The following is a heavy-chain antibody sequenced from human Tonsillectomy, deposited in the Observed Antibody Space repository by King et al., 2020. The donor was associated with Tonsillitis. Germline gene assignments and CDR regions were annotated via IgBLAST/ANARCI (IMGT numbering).Heavy chain of an antibody. CDR1: GFTFSDYY. J-gene: IGHJ5*02. D-gene: IGHD2-2*01. CDR3: AGGGSFVVVPAAGPNWFDP. Sequence: VQLVESGGGLVKPGGSLRLSCAASGFTFSDYYMNWIRQAPGKGLEWVSYISSSGSTIYYADSVKGRFTISRDNANNSPYLQMNSLRAEDTAVYYCAGGGSFVVVPAAGPNWFDPWGQGTLVTVSS. CDR2: ISSSGSTI. V-gene: IGHV3-11*01.